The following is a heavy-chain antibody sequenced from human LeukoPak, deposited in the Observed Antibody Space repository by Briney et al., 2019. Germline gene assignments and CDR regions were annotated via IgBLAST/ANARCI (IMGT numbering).Heavy chain of an antibody. CDR2: IKQDGSET. Sequence: PGGSLRLSCAASGFTFSSYWMSWVRQAPGKGLEWVANIKQDGSETYYVDSVKGRFTISRDIAKNSLYLQMDSLRAEDTAVYYCARDRLYKAFDYWGQGTLVTVSS. CDR1: GFTFSSYW. D-gene: IGHD3-16*01. CDR3: ARDRLYKAFDY. J-gene: IGHJ4*02. V-gene: IGHV3-7*01.